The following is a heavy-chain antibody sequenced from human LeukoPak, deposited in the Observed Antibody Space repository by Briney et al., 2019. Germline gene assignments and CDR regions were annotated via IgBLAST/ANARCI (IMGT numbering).Heavy chain of an antibody. Sequence: GGSLRLSCAASGFTFSSYAMSWVRQAPGKGLEWVSAISGSGGDTEYADSVKGRFTISRDNSKNTLYLQMNSLRVDDTAVYYCARQGYSGSSFDDWGQGTLVTVSS. D-gene: IGHD1-26*01. CDR1: GFTFSSYA. CDR3: ARQGYSGSSFDD. J-gene: IGHJ4*02. CDR2: ISGSGGDT. V-gene: IGHV3-23*01.